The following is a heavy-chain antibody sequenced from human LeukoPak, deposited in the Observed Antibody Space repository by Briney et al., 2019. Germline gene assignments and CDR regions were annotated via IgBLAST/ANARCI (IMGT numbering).Heavy chain of an antibody. V-gene: IGHV1-18*01. J-gene: IGHJ6*02. CDR3: ARGDIVVVPAATYYYYYGMDV. Sequence: ASVKVSCKASGYTFTSYGISWVRQAPGQGLEWMGWISAHNGNTNYAQKLQGRVTMTTDTSTSTAYMELRSLRSDDTAVYYCARGDIVVVPAATYYYYYGMDVWGQGTTVTVSS. CDR2: ISAHNGNT. D-gene: IGHD2-2*01. CDR1: GYTFTSYG.